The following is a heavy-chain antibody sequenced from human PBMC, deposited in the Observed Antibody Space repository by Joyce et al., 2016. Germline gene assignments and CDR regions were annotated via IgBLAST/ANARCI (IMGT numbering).Heavy chain of an antibody. D-gene: IGHD2/OR15-2a*01. J-gene: IGHJ4*02. CDR2: IYHNGKT. CDR3: AGDPQNFGF. V-gene: IGHV4-38-2*02. CDR1: GDSISSGYS. Sequence: VQLQESGPGLVKPSETLSLTCDVSGDSISSGYSYGWVRQAPGKGLEWIANIYHNGKTYYNASLKSRVTISVDTSKNQLSLKLSSVTAADTAVYYCAGDPQNFGFWGQGTLVIVSS.